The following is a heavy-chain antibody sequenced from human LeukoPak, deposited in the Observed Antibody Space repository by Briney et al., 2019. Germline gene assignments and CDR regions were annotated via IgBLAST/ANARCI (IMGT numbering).Heavy chain of an antibody. CDR3: ARYGSGWSHYYYYYMDV. CDR2: ISRNSSTI. Sequence: PGGSLRLSCAASGFTFSSYSMNWVRQAPGKGLEWVSYISRNSSTIYYADSVKGRFTISRDNAKNSLYLQVNSLRAEDTAVYYCARYGSGWSHYYYYYMDVWGKGTTVTISS. D-gene: IGHD6-19*01. J-gene: IGHJ6*03. CDR1: GFTFSSYS. V-gene: IGHV3-48*01.